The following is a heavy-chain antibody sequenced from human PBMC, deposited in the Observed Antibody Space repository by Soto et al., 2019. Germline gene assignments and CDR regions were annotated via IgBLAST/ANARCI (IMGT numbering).Heavy chain of an antibody. D-gene: IGHD1-1*01. CDR1: GFSLSTSGVG. J-gene: IGHJ4*02. CDR3: AHRLGTGTTESFDY. V-gene: IGHV2-5*02. Sequence: SDPTLVNPTQTLTLTCTFSGFSLSTSGVGVGWIRQPPGKALEWLALIYWDDDKRYSPSLKSRLTITKDTSKNQVVLTMTNMDPVDTATYYCAHRLGTGTTESFDYWGQGTLVTVSS. CDR2: IYWDDDK.